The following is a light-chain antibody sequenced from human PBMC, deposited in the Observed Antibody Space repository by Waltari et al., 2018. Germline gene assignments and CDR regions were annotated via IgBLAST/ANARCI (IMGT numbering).Light chain of an antibody. V-gene: IGLV4-60*03. Sequence: QPVLTQSSSASASLGSSAKLTCTLSSGHSNYIIPCHHQQPEKAPRSLMTVEVSGTYDKASGVPDRFSGSSFVADRYLTISNLQSEDEADYYCETSDTSTGVFGGGTELTVL. CDR1: SGHSNYI. J-gene: IGLJ3*02. CDR3: ETSDTSTGV. CDR2: VEVSGTY.